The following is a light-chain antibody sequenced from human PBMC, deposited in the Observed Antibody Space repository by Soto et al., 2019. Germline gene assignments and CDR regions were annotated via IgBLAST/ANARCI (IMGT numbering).Light chain of an antibody. CDR3: QQYGSSPPVT. Sequence: EIVLTQSPGTLSLSPGERATLSCRASQSVSSSYLAWYQQKPGQAPRLLIYGASSRATGIPDRFSGSGSGTDFSLTISRLAPEDFAVYYCQQYGSSPPVTFVQGTRLEIK. J-gene: IGKJ5*01. CDR1: QSVSSSY. CDR2: GAS. V-gene: IGKV3-20*01.